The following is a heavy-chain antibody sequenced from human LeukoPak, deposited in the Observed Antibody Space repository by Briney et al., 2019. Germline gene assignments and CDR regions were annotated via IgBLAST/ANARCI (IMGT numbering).Heavy chain of an antibody. V-gene: IGHV4-34*01. D-gene: IGHD2-15*01. CDR3: ARFCSGGSCPDV. CDR1: GGSFSGYY. J-gene: IGHJ6*02. Sequence: ASETLSLTCAVYGGSFSGYYWSWIRQPPGKGLEWIGDINHSGSTNYNPSLKGRVTISVDTSKNQFSLKLSSVTAADTAVYYCARFCSGGSCPDVWGQGTTVTVSS. CDR2: INHSGST.